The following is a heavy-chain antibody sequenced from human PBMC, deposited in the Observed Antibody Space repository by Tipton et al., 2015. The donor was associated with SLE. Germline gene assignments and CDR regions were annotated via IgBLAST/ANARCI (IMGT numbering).Heavy chain of an antibody. J-gene: IGHJ4*02. CDR3: ARGWTEVGAAPSPYGY. CDR1: GGTFSRYA. Sequence: QSGAEVKKPGSSVKVSCEASGGTFSRYAINWVRQAPGQGLEWMGGITPIFNTAKYAQKFQGRVTITTDESTSTAYMELSSLRSEDTAVYYCARGWTEVGAAPSPYGYWGQGTLVTVSS. CDR2: ITPIFNTA. V-gene: IGHV1-69*05. D-gene: IGHD1-26*01.